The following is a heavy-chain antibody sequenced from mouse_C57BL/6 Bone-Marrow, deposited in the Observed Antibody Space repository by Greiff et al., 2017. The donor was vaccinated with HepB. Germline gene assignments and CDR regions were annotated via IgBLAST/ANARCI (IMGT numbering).Heavy chain of an antibody. CDR3: AREGAYYSNYDAMDY. CDR2: IYPGDGDT. Sequence: QVQLKESGPELVKPGASVKISCKASGYAFSSSWMNWVKQRPGKGLEWIGRIYPGDGDTNYNGKFKGKATLTADKSSSTAYMQLSSLTSEDSAVSFCAREGAYYSNYDAMDYWGQGTSVTVSS. D-gene: IGHD2-5*01. V-gene: IGHV1-82*01. J-gene: IGHJ4*01. CDR1: GYAFSSSW.